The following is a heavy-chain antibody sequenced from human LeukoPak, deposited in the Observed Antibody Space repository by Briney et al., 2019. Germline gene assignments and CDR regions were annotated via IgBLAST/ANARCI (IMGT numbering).Heavy chain of an antibody. CDR1: GFTFSSYA. CDR3: ARRKSSGGVNYFDY. V-gene: IGHV4-34*01. J-gene: IGHJ4*02. Sequence: GSLRLSCAASGFTFSSYAMSWVRQAPGKGLEWIGEINHSGSTNYNPSLKSRVTISVDTSKNQFSLKLSSVTAADTAVYYCARRKSSGGVNYFDYWGQGTLVTVSS. CDR2: INHSGST. D-gene: IGHD1-14*01.